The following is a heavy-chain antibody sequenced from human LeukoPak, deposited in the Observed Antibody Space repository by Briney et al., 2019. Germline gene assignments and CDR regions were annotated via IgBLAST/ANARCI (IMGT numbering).Heavy chain of an antibody. J-gene: IGHJ4*02. V-gene: IGHV3-33*01. D-gene: IGHD2-2*01. CDR1: GFTFSSYG. CDR3: ARVAVGYCSSTSCYGDY. Sequence: PGGSLRLSCAASGFTFSSYGMHWVRQAPGKGLEWVAFIWYDGGNKYYADSVKGRFTISRDNSMNTLYLQMNSLRAEDTAVYYCARVAVGYCSSTSCYGDYWGQGTLVTVSS. CDR2: IWYDGGNK.